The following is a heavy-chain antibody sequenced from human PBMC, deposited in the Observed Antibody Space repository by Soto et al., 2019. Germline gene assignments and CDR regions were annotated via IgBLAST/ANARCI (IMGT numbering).Heavy chain of an antibody. V-gene: IGHV4-34*01. J-gene: IGHJ4*02. CDR1: DGSFSGYY. Sequence: QVQLQQWGAGLLKPSETLSLTCAVYDGSFSGYYWSWIRQPPGKGLEWIGEINHSGGTNYNPSLKSRVTISVDTSKIQFPLKLSSVTAADTAVYYCAGNYGSGSYRTIDYWGQGTLVTVSS. CDR2: INHSGGT. CDR3: AGNYGSGSYRTIDY. D-gene: IGHD3-10*01.